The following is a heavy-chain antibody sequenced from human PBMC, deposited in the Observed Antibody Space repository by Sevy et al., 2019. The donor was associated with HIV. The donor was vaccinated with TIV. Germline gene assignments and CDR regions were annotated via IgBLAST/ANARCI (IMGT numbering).Heavy chain of an antibody. CDR2: IKSKTYGGTT. J-gene: IGHJ4*02. D-gene: IGHD6-19*01. Sequence: GGSLRLSCIASGFTFGDYAMSWFRQAPGKGLEWVGFIKSKTYGGTTEYAASVKDRFIISRDDSKNIAYLQMNSLKTEDTVVYYCTRDLYGSGWFYFDYWGQGTLVTVSS. V-gene: IGHV3-49*03. CDR3: TRDLYGSGWFYFDY. CDR1: GFTFGDYA.